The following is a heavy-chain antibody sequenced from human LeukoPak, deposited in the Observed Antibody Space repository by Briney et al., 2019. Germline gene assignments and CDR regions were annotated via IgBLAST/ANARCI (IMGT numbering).Heavy chain of an antibody. CDR2: ISVSGSST. D-gene: IGHD6-13*01. V-gene: IGHV3-23*01. Sequence: GGSVRLSCAASGFTFSSYAMSWVRQAPGKGLEWVSAISVSGSSTYYADSVKGRFTISRDNSKNTLYLQMNSLRAEDTAVYYCAKGGPSIVAAARYFDYWGQGTLGTVSS. CDR3: AKGGPSIVAAARYFDY. J-gene: IGHJ4*02. CDR1: GFTFSSYA.